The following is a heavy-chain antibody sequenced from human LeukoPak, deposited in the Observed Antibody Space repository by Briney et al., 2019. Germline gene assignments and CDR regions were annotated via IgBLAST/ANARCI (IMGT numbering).Heavy chain of an antibody. D-gene: IGHD2-2*01. Sequence: GGSLRLSCAASGFTFSSYAMHWVRQAPGKGLEWVALISYDGSNKYYADSVKARFIISRDNSKNTVYLQMNSLRAEDTAVYYCARGSYCSSTSCYAYFDYWGQGTLVTVSS. CDR3: ARGSYCSSTSCYAYFDY. J-gene: IGHJ4*02. V-gene: IGHV3-30*04. CDR1: GFTFSSYA. CDR2: ISYDGSNK.